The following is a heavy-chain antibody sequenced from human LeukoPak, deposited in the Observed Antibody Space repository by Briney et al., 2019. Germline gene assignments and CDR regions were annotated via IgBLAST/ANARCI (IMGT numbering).Heavy chain of an antibody. Sequence: PGGSLRLSCAASGFTFSTYWMNWVRQAPGKGLEWVSSISSSSSYIYYADSVKGRFTISRDNAKNSLYLQMNSLRAEDTAVYYCAREWNIVVVVAAGFDYWGQGTLVTVSS. CDR1: GFTFSTYW. V-gene: IGHV3-21*01. CDR2: ISSSSSYI. CDR3: AREWNIVVVVAAGFDY. J-gene: IGHJ4*02. D-gene: IGHD2-15*01.